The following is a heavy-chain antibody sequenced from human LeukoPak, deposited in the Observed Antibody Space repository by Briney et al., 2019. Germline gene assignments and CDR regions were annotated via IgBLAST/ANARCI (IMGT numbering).Heavy chain of an antibody. CDR1: GGSISSSSYY. CDR3: AKDVWVSNPPDAFDI. CDR2: IYYSGST. Sequence: SETLSLTCTVSGGSISSSSYYWGWIRQPPGKGLEWIGSIYYSGSTYYNPSLKSRVTISVDTSKNQFSLKLSSVTAADTAVYYCAKDVWVSNPPDAFDIWGQGTRVTVSS. V-gene: IGHV4-39*07. D-gene: IGHD6-13*01. J-gene: IGHJ3*02.